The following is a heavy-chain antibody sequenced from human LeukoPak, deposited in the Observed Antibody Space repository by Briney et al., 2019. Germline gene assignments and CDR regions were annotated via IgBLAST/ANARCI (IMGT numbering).Heavy chain of an antibody. D-gene: IGHD3-22*01. V-gene: IGHV4-61*02. Sequence: PSQTLSLTCTVSGGSISSGSYYWSWIRQPAGKGLGWIGRIYTSGSTNYNPSLKSRVTISVDTSRNQFSLKLSSVTAADTAVYYCAREEATYYYDSSGFGDWGQGTLVTVSS. CDR1: GGSISSGSYY. CDR3: AREEATYYYDSSGFGD. J-gene: IGHJ4*02. CDR2: IYTSGST.